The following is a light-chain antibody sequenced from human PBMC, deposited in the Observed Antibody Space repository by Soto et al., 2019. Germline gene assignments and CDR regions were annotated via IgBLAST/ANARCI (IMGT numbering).Light chain of an antibody. CDR3: QQYHTWPIT. Sequence: EIVLTQSPATLSLSPGERATLSCRASQTVTTYLAWYQQKPGQAPRLLIYDASNRATGIPARFSGSGSGTDFSLTISRLEPEDFAVYYCQQYHTWPITFGGVTKVDIK. CDR1: QTVTTY. J-gene: IGKJ4*01. V-gene: IGKV3-11*01. CDR2: DAS.